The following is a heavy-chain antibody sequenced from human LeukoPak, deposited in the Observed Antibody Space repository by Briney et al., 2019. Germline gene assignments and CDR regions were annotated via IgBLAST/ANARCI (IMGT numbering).Heavy chain of an antibody. Sequence: SVKVSCKASGGTFSSYAISWVRQAPGQGLEWMGGIIPIFGTANYAQKFQGRDTITADESTSTAYMELSSLRSEDTAVYYCARASDLGYCSGGSCTGYAFDIWGQGTMVTVSS. J-gene: IGHJ3*02. D-gene: IGHD2-15*01. V-gene: IGHV1-69*13. CDR2: IIPIFGTA. CDR3: ARASDLGYCSGGSCTGYAFDI. CDR1: GGTFSSYA.